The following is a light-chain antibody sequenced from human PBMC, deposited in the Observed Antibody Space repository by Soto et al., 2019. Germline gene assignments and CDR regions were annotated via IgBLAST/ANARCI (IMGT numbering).Light chain of an antibody. CDR1: SSDVGSYNL. CDR3: CSYAGSSTYVV. Sequence: QSALTQPASVSGSPGQSITISCTGTSSDVGSYNLVSWYQQHPGKAPKLMIYEGSKRTSGVSNRFSGSKSGNTASLTISGLQAEDEADYYCCSYAGSSTYVVFGRRTKLTVL. J-gene: IGLJ2*01. V-gene: IGLV2-23*01. CDR2: EGS.